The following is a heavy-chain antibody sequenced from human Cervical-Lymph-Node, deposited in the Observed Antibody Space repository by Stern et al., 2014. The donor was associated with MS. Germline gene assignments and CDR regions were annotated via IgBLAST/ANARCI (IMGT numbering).Heavy chain of an antibody. Sequence: VQLVESGGGLVQTGGSLRLSCATSGFNFSNYWMSWARQSPGKGLEWVAMIKQDGSGRFYVDSVKGRFTISRDNAENSLFLHMNSLRAEDTAVYYCARLILNPWGQGTLVTVSS. CDR1: GFNFSNYW. CDR3: ARLILNP. V-gene: IGHV3-7*01. CDR2: IKQDGSGR. J-gene: IGHJ1*01.